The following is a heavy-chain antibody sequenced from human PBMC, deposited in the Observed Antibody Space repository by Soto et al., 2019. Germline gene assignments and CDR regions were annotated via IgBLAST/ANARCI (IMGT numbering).Heavy chain of an antibody. CDR3: ARSIVVVTALDY. Sequence: QVQLVQSGAEEKKPGASVKVSCKASGYTFTSYAMHWVRQAPGQRLEWMGWINAGNGNTKYSQKFQGRVTITRDTSASTAYMVLSSLRSEVTAVYYCARSIVVVTALDYWGQGTLVTVSS. CDR2: INAGNGNT. D-gene: IGHD2-21*02. V-gene: IGHV1-3*05. CDR1: GYTFTSYA. J-gene: IGHJ4*02.